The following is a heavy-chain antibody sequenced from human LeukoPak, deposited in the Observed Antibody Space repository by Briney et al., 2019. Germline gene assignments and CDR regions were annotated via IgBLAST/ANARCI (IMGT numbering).Heavy chain of an antibody. CDR1: GGSITSSY. CDR3: ARDQGIGVYWYWYFDL. V-gene: IGHV4-4*07. Sequence: SETLSLTCTVSGGSITSSYWNWIRQPAGRGLEWIGRLSSSGTTYNPSLKSRVTMSLDTSKNQFSLRLRSVTAADTAVYYCARDQGIGVYWYWYFDLWGRGTLITVSS. CDR2: LSSSGTT. D-gene: IGHD2-8*02. J-gene: IGHJ2*01.